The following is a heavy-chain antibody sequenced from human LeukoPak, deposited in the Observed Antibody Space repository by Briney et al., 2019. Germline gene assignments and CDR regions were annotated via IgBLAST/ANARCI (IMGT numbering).Heavy chain of an antibody. J-gene: IGHJ4*02. CDR2: IYSGGST. CDR1: GFTVSSNY. V-gene: IGHV3-66*01. CDR3: ARVSYSSDFDY. D-gene: IGHD6-19*01. Sequence: GGSLRLSCAASGFTVSSNYMSWVRQAPGKGLDGVSVIYSGGSTYYADSVKGRFTISRDNSKNTLYLQMNSLRAEDTAVYYCARVSYSSDFDYWGQGTLVTVSS.